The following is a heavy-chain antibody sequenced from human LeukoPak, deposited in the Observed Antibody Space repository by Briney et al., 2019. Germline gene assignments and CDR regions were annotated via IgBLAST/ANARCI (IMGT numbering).Heavy chain of an antibody. CDR2: ISTSSSYI. Sequence: KAGGSLRLSCAASGFTFSSHNMNWVRQAPGKGLEWVSSISTSSSYIYYADSVKGRFTISRDNAENSLYLQMNSLRAEDTAVYYCARGADGVSSNSRGWFDPWGQGTLVTVSS. CDR3: ARGADGVSSNSRGWFDP. V-gene: IGHV3-21*01. CDR1: GFTFSSHN. D-gene: IGHD2-15*01. J-gene: IGHJ5*02.